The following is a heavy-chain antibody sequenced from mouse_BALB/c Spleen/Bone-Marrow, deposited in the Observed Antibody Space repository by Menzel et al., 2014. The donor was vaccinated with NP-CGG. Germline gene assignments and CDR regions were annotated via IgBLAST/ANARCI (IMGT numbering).Heavy chain of an antibody. V-gene: IGHV1-9*01. J-gene: IGHJ3*01. CDR1: GYTFSRYW. CDR3: ARNYGNYVWFAN. CDR2: ILPGSGST. Sequence: QVTLKESGAELMKPGASVKISCKATGYTFSRYWIEWVKQRPGHGLEWIGEILPGSGSTNYNEKFKGKATFTADTSSYTAYMQLSSLTSEDSAVYYCARNYGNYVWFANWGQGTLVTVSA. D-gene: IGHD2-1*01.